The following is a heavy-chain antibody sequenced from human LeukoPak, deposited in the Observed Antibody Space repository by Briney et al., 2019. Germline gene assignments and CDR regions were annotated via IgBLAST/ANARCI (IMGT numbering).Heavy chain of an antibody. D-gene: IGHD3-10*01. V-gene: IGHV3-66*01. J-gene: IGHJ4*02. CDR3: ASTGRAYYYGSGSPDY. Sequence: GGSLRLSCAASGFTFSSYVMSWVRQAPGKGLEWVSVIYSGGSTYYADSVKGRFTISRDNSKNTLYLQMNSLRAEDTAVYYCASTGRAYYYGSGSPDYWGQGTLVTVSS. CDR1: GFTFSSYV. CDR2: IYSGGST.